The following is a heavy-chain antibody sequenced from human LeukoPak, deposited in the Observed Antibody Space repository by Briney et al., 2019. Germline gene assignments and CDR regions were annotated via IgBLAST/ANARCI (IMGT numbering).Heavy chain of an antibody. V-gene: IGHV3-7*01. D-gene: IGHD6-13*01. CDR1: GFTFRSYW. CDR2: IKHDGSEK. Sequence: GGSLRLSCAASGFTFRSYWMSWVRQPPGKGLEWVANIKHDGSEKYYVDSVKGRFTISRDNAKNSLYLQMNSLRVEDTAVYYCARVGTAEGTLEDYWGQGTLVTVSS. CDR3: ARVGTAEGTLEDY. J-gene: IGHJ4*02.